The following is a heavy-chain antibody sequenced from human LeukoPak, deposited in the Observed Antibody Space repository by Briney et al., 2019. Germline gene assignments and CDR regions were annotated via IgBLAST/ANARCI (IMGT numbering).Heavy chain of an antibody. Sequence: PGGSLRLSCSASGFTFNRFYLHWVRQAPGKGLEWVSSISSSSSYIYYADSVKGRFTISRDNAKNSLYLQMNSLRAEDTAVYYCARFAPNSSGWYWGQGTLVTVSS. CDR2: ISSSSSYI. CDR3: ARFAPNSSGWY. V-gene: IGHV3-21*01. CDR1: GFTFNRFY. D-gene: IGHD6-19*01. J-gene: IGHJ4*02.